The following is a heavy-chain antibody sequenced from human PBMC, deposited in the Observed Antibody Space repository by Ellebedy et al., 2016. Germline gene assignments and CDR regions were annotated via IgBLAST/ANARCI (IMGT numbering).Heavy chain of an antibody. CDR2: ISAYNGNT. D-gene: IGHD4-17*01. CDR1: GYTFTSYG. CDR3: ARDSYLRETLGFDP. V-gene: IGHV1-18*01. Sequence: ASVKVSXXASGYTFTSYGISWVRQAPGQGLEWMGWISAYNGNTNYAQKLQGRVTMTTDTSTSTAYMELRSLRSDDTAVYYCARDSYLRETLGFDPWGQGTLVTVSS. J-gene: IGHJ5*02.